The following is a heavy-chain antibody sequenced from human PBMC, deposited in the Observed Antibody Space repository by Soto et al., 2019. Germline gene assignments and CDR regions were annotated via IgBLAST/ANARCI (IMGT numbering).Heavy chain of an antibody. V-gene: IGHV4-31*03. J-gene: IGHJ4*02. CDR1: GGSINSGGYY. CDR2: IYYSGST. Sequence: SETLSLTCTVSGGSINSGGYYWSWIRQHPGKGLEWIGYIYYSGSTYYNPSLKSRVTISIDTSKNQFSLKLSSVTAADTAVYYCARAQTIFGIITVFDHWGQGTLVTVSS. D-gene: IGHD3-3*01. CDR3: ARAQTIFGIITVFDH.